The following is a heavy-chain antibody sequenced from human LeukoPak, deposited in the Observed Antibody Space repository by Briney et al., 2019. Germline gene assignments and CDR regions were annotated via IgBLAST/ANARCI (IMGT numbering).Heavy chain of an antibody. Sequence: SETLSLTCTVSGGPISSTNYYWGWIRQPPGKRPEWIGNIYYSGSSYYNPSLQSRGTISVDSSKNQFSLRLSSVTAADTAVYYCARVRDYYGSGSGWFDPWGQGTLVTVSS. CDR3: ARVRDYYGSGSGWFDP. CDR2: IYYSGSS. V-gene: IGHV4-39*01. D-gene: IGHD3-10*01. CDR1: GGPISSTNYY. J-gene: IGHJ5*02.